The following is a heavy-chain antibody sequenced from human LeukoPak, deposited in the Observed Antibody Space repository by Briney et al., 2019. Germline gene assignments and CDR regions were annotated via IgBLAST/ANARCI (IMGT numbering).Heavy chain of an antibody. Sequence: GGSLRLSCAAPGFTFSAYAMSWVPQAPGKGLEWVSNIRGTGANTYFADSVKGRFTISRDNSKNTLYLQMNSLRAEDTAVYYCAKDRWLQIKAVFDIWGQGTRVTVSS. CDR1: GFTFSAYA. D-gene: IGHD5-24*01. V-gene: IGHV3-23*01. CDR3: AKDRWLQIKAVFDI. J-gene: IGHJ3*02. CDR2: IRGTGANT.